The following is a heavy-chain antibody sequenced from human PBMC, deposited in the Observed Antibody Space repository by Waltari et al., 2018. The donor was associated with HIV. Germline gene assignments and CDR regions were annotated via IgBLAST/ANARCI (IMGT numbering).Heavy chain of an antibody. D-gene: IGHD4-17*01. Sequence: EVQLVESGGGLVQPGESLRLSCAASGFTVRTNYVGWVGQAPGKGLEWVSLITDYATTFYADSVKGRFSISRDTSMNTVHLQMNSLRAEDTALYYCVRERNTVTTTSYYFDFWGQGTLVTVSS. CDR3: VRERNTVTTTSYYFDF. V-gene: IGHV3-66*01. CDR1: GFTVRTNY. J-gene: IGHJ4*02. CDR2: ITDYATT.